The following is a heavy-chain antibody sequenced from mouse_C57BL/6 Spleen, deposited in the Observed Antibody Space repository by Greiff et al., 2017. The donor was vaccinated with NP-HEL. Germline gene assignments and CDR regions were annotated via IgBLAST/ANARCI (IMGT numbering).Heavy chain of an antibody. D-gene: IGHD1-1*01. Sequence: QVQLKQSGAELARPGASVKLSCKASGYTFTSYGISWVKQRTGQGLEWIGEIYPRSGNTYYNEKFKGKATLTADKSSSTAYMELRSLTSEDSAVYFCPRDYGSSRGFAYWGQGTLVTVSA. J-gene: IGHJ3*01. V-gene: IGHV1-81*01. CDR1: GYTFTSYG. CDR3: PRDYGSSRGFAY. CDR2: IYPRSGNT.